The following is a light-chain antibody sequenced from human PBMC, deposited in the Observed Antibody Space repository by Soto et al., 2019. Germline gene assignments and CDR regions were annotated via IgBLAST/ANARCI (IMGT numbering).Light chain of an antibody. V-gene: IGKV1-39*01. J-gene: IGKJ1*01. CDR3: QQSYSTPPWT. CDR1: QSISSY. CDR2: AAS. Sequence: DIEMTQSPSSLTASVGDRVTITCRASQSISSYLNWYQQKPGKAPKLLIYAASSLQSGVPSRFSGSGSGTDFTLTISSLQLEDFATYYCQQSYSTPPWTFGQGTKVDTK.